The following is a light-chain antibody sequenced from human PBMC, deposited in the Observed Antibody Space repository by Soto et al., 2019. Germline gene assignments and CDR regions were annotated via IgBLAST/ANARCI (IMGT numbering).Light chain of an antibody. J-gene: IGKJ1*01. Sequence: DIQMTQSPSTLSASVGDRVTITCRASQSISNWLAWYQQKPGKAPKLLIHGASSLESGVPSRFSGTGSGTEFTLTISSLQPDDFATYYCQQYDTFSTFGQGTKVEIK. CDR3: QQYDTFST. CDR2: GAS. CDR1: QSISNW. V-gene: IGKV1-5*01.